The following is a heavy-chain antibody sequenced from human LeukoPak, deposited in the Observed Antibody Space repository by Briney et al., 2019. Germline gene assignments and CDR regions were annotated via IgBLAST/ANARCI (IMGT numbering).Heavy chain of an antibody. V-gene: IGHV3-23*01. D-gene: IGHD6-19*01. CDR2: ISGRGGTT. CDR1: GFTFSSYA. Sequence: GGSLRLSCVASGFTFSSYAMSWVRQAPGKGLEWVSGISGRGGTTYYADSVKGRFTISRDSSKNTLYLQMNSLRAEDTAVYYCAKDTSGRYPSGMDVWGQGTTVTVSS. CDR3: AKDTSGRYPSGMDV. J-gene: IGHJ6*02.